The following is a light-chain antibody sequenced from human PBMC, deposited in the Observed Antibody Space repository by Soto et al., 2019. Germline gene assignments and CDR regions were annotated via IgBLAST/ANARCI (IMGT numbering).Light chain of an antibody. Sequence: EIVLTQSPATLSVSPGERATLSCRASQNVSRFLARYQRRPGQAPRLVIYDTSKRASDTPARFSGSGSGTDFTLTISSLEPEDVAVYYCQQRSNWPPLTFGGGTKVEIK. J-gene: IGKJ4*01. CDR1: QNVSRF. CDR2: DTS. V-gene: IGKV3-11*01. CDR3: QQRSNWPPLT.